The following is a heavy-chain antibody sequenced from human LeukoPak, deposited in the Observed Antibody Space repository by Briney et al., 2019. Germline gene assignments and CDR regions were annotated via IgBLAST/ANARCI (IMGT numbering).Heavy chain of an antibody. CDR2: IYTSGST. J-gene: IGHJ3*02. Sequence: SETLSLTCTVSGGSISSYYWSWIRQPAGKGLEWIGRIYTSGSTNYNPSLKSRVTMSVDTSKNQFSLKLSSVTAADTAVYYCARARGTYYYDSSGYGANAFDIWGQGTMVTVSS. V-gene: IGHV4-4*07. CDR3: ARARGTYYYDSSGYGANAFDI. D-gene: IGHD3-22*01. CDR1: GGSISSYY.